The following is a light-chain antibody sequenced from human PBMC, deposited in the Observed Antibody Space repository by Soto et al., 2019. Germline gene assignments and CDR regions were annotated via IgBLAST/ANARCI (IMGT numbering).Light chain of an antibody. Sequence: DIQMTQYPSSLSASVGDRVTITCRASQSISSYLTWYQQKPGKAPKLLIYAASTLHSGVPSRCSGSGSGTDFTLTISSLQPVDFAPYYCQPSYSTARPFGHGTKVDIK. V-gene: IGKV1-39*01. J-gene: IGKJ1*01. CDR3: QPSYSTARP. CDR2: AAS. CDR1: QSISSY.